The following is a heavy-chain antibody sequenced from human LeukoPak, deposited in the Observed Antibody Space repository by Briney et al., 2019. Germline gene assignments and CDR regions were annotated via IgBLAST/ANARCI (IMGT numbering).Heavy chain of an antibody. CDR1: GFTFGDYG. CDR2: INWNGGST. Sequence: PGGSLRLSCAASGFTFGDYGMSWVRQAPGKGLEWVSGINWNGGSTGYADSVKGRFTISRDNAKNSLYLQMNSLRAEDTALYYCASLGGTGTGALGPDYWGQGTLVTVSS. D-gene: IGHD1-1*01. V-gene: IGHV3-20*04. J-gene: IGHJ4*02. CDR3: ASLGGTGTGALGPDY.